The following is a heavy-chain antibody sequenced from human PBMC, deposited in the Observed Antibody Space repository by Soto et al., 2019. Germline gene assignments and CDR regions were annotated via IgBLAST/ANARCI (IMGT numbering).Heavy chain of an antibody. CDR3: ARLGGKSYAMDV. CDR1: GFTFSSYS. Sequence: EVQVVESGGGLVKPGGSLRLSCAASGFTFSSYSMNWVRQAPGQGLEWVSSISFSSNHIYYADSVTGRFTISRDNAKNSLSLQMNSLRAEDTAVYYCARLGGKSYAMDVWGQGTTVTVSS. J-gene: IGHJ6*02. V-gene: IGHV3-21*01. D-gene: IGHD1-1*01. CDR2: ISFSSNHI.